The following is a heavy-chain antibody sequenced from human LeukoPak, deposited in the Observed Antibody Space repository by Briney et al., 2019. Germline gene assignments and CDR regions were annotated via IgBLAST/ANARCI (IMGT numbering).Heavy chain of an antibody. D-gene: IGHD2-2*01. Sequence: SETLSLTCAVYGGSFGGYYWSWIRQPPGKGLEWIGEINHSGSTNYNPSLKSRVTISVDTSKNQFSLKLSSVTAADTAVYYCAREPNIVVVPAAIWFDPWGQGTLVTVSS. CDR3: AREPNIVVVPAAIWFDP. V-gene: IGHV4-34*01. CDR2: INHSGST. CDR1: GGSFGGYY. J-gene: IGHJ5*02.